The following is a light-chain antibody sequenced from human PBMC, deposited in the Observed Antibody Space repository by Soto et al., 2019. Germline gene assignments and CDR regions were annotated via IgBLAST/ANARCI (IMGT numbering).Light chain of an antibody. Sequence: DLQLTQSPSFLSASVGDKVTITCRASQGISTSLVWYQQKPGKAPKLLIYGASTLQSGVPSRFSGSGSGTDFTLTISSLQTEDFATYAGQQVKSHPWKFGQGTKV. CDR2: GAS. CDR3: QQVKSHPWK. CDR1: QGISTS. J-gene: IGKJ1*01. V-gene: IGKV1-9*01.